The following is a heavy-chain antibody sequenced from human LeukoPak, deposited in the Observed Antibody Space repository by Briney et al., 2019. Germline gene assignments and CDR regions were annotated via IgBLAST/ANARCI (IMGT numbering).Heavy chain of an antibody. CDR3: ARDSSSWYVGLYNWFDP. D-gene: IGHD6-13*01. CDR1: GYTFTSYG. J-gene: IGHJ5*02. V-gene: IGHV1-18*04. Sequence: GASVKVSCKASGYTFTSYGISWVQQAPGQGLEWMGWISAYNGNTNYAQKLQGRVTMTTDTSTSTAYMELRSLRSDDTAVYYCARDSSSWYVGLYNWFDPWGQGTLVTVSS. CDR2: ISAYNGNT.